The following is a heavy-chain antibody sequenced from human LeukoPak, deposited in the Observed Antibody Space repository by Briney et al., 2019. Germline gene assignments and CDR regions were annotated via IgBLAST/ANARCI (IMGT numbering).Heavy chain of an antibody. D-gene: IGHD6-25*01. CDR1: GGSISSYY. Sequence: SSETLSLTCTVSGGSISSYYGSWIRQPPGKGLEWIGYIYYSGSTYYNPSLKSRVTISVDRSKNQFSLKLSSVTAADTAVYYCARAIAAFDAFDIWGQGTMVTVSS. V-gene: IGHV4-59*12. CDR2: IYYSGST. CDR3: ARAIAAFDAFDI. J-gene: IGHJ3*02.